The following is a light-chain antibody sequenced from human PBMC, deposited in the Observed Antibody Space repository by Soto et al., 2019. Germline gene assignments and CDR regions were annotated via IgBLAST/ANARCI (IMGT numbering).Light chain of an antibody. CDR2: DAS. CDR3: QQYDKYST. CDR1: QTISVS. Sequence: IQMTQSPSTLSASVGDTVTITCRASQTISVSLAWYRQKPGKAPNLLIYDASTLQEGVPSRFSGSGSGTEFTLTVTRLQPDDFATYFCQQYDKYSTFGHGTRWTSN. V-gene: IGKV1-5*01. J-gene: IGKJ1*01.